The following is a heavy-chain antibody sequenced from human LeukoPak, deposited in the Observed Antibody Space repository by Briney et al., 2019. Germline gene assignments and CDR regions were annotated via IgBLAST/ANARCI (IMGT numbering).Heavy chain of an antibody. CDR3: AKVPAVAGTGMDV. CDR1: GFTFSSYS. CDR2: ISSSSSYI. D-gene: IGHD6-19*01. J-gene: IGHJ6*04. V-gene: IGHV3-21*04. Sequence: GGSLRLSCAGSGFTFSSYSMNWVRQAPGKGLEWVSSISSSSSYIYYADSVKGRFTISRDNSKNTLYLQMNSLRAEDTAVYYCAKVPAVAGTGMDVWGKGTTVTISS.